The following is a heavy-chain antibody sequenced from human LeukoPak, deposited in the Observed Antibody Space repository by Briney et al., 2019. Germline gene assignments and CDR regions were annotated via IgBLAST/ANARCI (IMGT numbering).Heavy chain of an antibody. D-gene: IGHD6-13*01. Sequence: SVKVSCKASGGTFSSYAISWVRQAPGQGLEWMGGIIPIFGTANYAQKFQGRVTITADKSTSTAYMELSSLRSEDTAVYYCARDSEPYSSSWYFDYWGQGTLVTVSS. CDR1: GGTFSSYA. V-gene: IGHV1-69*06. CDR2: IIPIFGTA. J-gene: IGHJ4*02. CDR3: ARDSEPYSSSWYFDY.